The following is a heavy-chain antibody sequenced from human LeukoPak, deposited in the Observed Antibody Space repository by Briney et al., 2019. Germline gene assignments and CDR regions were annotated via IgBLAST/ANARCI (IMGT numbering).Heavy chain of an antibody. Sequence: GGSLRLSCAASGFTFSNAWMSWVRQAPGKGLEWVGRIKSKTDGGTTDYAAPVKGRFTISRDDSKNTLYLQMNSLKTEDTAVYYCTTDGPLEYCSSTSCYPGYYYGMDVWGQGTTVTVSS. CDR2: IKSKTDGGTT. D-gene: IGHD2-2*01. CDR3: TTDGPLEYCSSTSCYPGYYYGMDV. V-gene: IGHV3-15*01. J-gene: IGHJ6*02. CDR1: GFTFSNAW.